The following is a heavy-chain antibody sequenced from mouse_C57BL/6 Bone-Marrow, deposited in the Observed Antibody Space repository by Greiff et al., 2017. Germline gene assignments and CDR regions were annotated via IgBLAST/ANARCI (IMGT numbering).Heavy chain of an antibody. CDR1: GFNIKDDY. V-gene: IGHV14-4*01. Sequence: VQLKQSGAELVRPGASVKLSCTASGFNIKDDYMHWVKQRPEQGLEWIGWIDPENGDTEYASKFQGKATITADTSSNTAYLQLSSLTSEDTAVYYCTSYYGSSPFDYRGQGTTLTVSS. D-gene: IGHD1-1*01. J-gene: IGHJ2*01. CDR3: TSYYGSSPFDY. CDR2: IDPENGDT.